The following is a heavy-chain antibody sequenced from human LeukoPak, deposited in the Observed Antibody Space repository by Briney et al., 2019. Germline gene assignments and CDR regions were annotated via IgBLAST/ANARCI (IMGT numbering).Heavy chain of an antibody. J-gene: IGHJ4*02. CDR2: ISYDGSNK. CDR3: ARGDRYDSSGYIFDY. D-gene: IGHD3-22*01. CDR1: GFTFSSYG. Sequence: PGGSLRLSCAASGFTFSSYGMHWVRQAPGKGLEWVAVISYDGSNKYYADSVKGRFTISRDNSKNTLYLQMNSLRAEDTAVYYCARGDRYDSSGYIFDYWGQGTLVTVSS. V-gene: IGHV3-30*03.